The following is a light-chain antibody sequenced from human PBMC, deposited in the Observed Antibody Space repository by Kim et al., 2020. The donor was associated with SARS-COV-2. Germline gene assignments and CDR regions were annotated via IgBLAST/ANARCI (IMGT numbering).Light chain of an antibody. V-gene: IGLV3-1*01. J-gene: IGLJ2*01. CDR2: QDS. CDR3: QAWDSSTKV. Sequence: VSPGQPASITCSGDKLGDKYACWYQQKPGQSPVLVIYQDSKRPSGIPERFSGSNSGNTATLTISGTQAMDEADYYCQAWDSSTKVFGGGTQLTVL. CDR1: KLGDKY.